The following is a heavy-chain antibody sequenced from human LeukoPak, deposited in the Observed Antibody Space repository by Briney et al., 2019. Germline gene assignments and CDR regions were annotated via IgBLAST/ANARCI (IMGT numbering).Heavy chain of an antibody. CDR1: GFTFSSYG. CDR2: ISYDGSNK. V-gene: IGHV3-30*03. D-gene: IGHD5-12*01. Sequence: PGGSLRLSCAASGFTFSSYGMHWVRQAPGKGLEWVAVISYDGSNKYYADSVKGRFTISRDNSKNTLYLQMNSLRAEDTAVYYCARGSAIVATPFDYWGQGTLVTVSS. CDR3: ARGSAIVATPFDY. J-gene: IGHJ4*02.